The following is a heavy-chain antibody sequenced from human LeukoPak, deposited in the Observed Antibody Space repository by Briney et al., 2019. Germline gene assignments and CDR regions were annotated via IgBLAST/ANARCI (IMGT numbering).Heavy chain of an antibody. CDR3: GRRPAVDGPIDN. CDR1: GGSLHRSF. V-gene: IGHV4-59*01. D-gene: IGHD3/OR15-3a*01. Sequence: SETLSLTCVVSGGSLHRSFWTWVRQPPGKGLEWIGRIYSSGTTDYSPSLKSRLTISIDTSKNQFPLRLASVTAADTAVYCGRRPAVDGPIDNWGQGILVAVSS. J-gene: IGHJ4*02. CDR2: IYSSGTT.